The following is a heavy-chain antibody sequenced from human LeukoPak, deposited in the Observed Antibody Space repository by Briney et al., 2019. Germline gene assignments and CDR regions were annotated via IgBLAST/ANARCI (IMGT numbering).Heavy chain of an antibody. CDR3: ARSILGGYGSGSPEGY. CDR1: GFTFSSYW. V-gene: IGHV3-7*01. J-gene: IGHJ4*02. Sequence: GGSLRLSCAASGFTFSSYWMSWVRQAPGKGLEWVANIKQDGSEKYYVDSVKGRFTISSDNAKNSLYLQMNSLRAEDTAVYYCARSILGGYGSGSPEGYWGQGTLVTVSS. CDR2: IKQDGSEK. D-gene: IGHD3-10*01.